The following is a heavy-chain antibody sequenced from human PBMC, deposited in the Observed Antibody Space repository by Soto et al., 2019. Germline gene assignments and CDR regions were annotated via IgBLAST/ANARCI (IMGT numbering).Heavy chain of an antibody. V-gene: IGHV4-59*01. CDR2: IYDSGTT. D-gene: IGHD3-10*02. Sequence: QVQLQESGPGLVKPSETLSLTCSVAGGSLGSYYWGWMRQSSGKGLEWIAYIYDSGTTIYNPSLKSRATISVDTSKNQFSLNLTSVTAADTAVYYCARGAMFWFDPWDQGTLVSVSS. CDR1: GGSLGSYY. CDR3: ARGAMFWFDP. J-gene: IGHJ5*02.